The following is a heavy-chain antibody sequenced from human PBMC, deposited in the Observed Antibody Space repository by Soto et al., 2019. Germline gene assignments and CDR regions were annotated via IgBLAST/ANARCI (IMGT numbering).Heavy chain of an antibody. Sequence: QVQLVQSGAEVKKPGSSVKVSCKASGGTFSSYAISWVRQAPGQGLEWMGGIIPIFGTANYAQKFQGRVTITAXXSXSXXYMELSSLRSEDTAVYYCARSGSVVVAATSYGMDVWGQGTTVTVSS. V-gene: IGHV1-69*12. CDR2: IIPIFGTA. CDR1: GGTFSSYA. D-gene: IGHD2-15*01. J-gene: IGHJ6*02. CDR3: ARSGSVVVAATSYGMDV.